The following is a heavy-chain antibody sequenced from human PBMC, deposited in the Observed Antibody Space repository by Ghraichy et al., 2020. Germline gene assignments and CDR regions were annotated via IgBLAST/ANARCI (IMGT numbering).Heavy chain of an antibody. D-gene: IGHD6-13*01. J-gene: IGHJ6*02. CDR2: ISYDGINK. Sequence: GGSLRLSCAASGFTFSSYAMHWVRQAPGKGLEWVAVISYDGINKYYADSVKGRFTISRDNSKNTLYLQMNSLRAEDTAVYYCARDIKSSSWSYYYNAMDVWGQGTTVTVSS. CDR3: ARDIKSSSWSYYYNAMDV. CDR1: GFTFSSYA. V-gene: IGHV3-30-3*01.